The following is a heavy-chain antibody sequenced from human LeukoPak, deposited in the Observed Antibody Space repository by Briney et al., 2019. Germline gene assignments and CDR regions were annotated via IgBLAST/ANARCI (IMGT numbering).Heavy chain of an antibody. V-gene: IGHV4-59*11. CDR2: IYYRGST. CDR3: ARSYSSSSFDY. Sequence: SETLSLTCTVSGGSISSHYWSWIRQPPGKGLEWIGYIYYRGSTNYNPSLKSRVTISVDTSKNQFSLKLSSVTAADTAVYYCARSYSSSSFDYWGQGTLVTVSS. D-gene: IGHD6-6*01. J-gene: IGHJ4*02. CDR1: GGSISSHY.